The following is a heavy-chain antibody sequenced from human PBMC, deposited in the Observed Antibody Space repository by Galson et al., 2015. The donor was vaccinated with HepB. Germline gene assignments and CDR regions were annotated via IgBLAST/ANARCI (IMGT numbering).Heavy chain of an antibody. V-gene: IGHV5-10-1*01. J-gene: IGHJ4*02. D-gene: IGHD2-15*01. Sequence: QSGAEVKKPGESLRISCKGSGYSLTSYWITWVRQMPGKGLEWMGRIDPSDSYTNYSPSFQGHVTISADKSISTAYLQWSSLKASDTAMYYCTSRLRYCSGGNCYEIDYWGQGTLVTVSS. CDR2: IDPSDSYT. CDR3: TSRLRYCSGGNCYEIDY. CDR1: GYSLTSYW.